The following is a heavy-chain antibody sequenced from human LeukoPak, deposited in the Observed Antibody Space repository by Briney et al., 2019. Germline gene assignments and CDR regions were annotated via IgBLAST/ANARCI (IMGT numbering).Heavy chain of an antibody. CDR1: GFTFNNYA. V-gene: IGHV3-30*04. J-gene: IGHJ4*02. CDR3: AKARITMIVVVPLDY. D-gene: IGHD3-22*01. CDR2: ISFDGSNK. Sequence: PGGSLRLFCAASGFTFNNYAMPWVRQAPGKGLEWAAVISFDGSNKYYADSVKGRFTISRDNSKNTLYLQMNSLRAEDTAVYYCAKARITMIVVVPLDYWGQGTLVTVSS.